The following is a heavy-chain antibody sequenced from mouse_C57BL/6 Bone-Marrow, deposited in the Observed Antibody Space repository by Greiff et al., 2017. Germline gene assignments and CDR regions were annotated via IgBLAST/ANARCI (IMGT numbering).Heavy chain of an antibody. CDR2: IYPGSGNT. CDR3: ARGERSLQLSWFAY. Sequence: QVQLQQSGPELVKPGASVKISCKASGYSFTSYYIHWVKQRPGQGLEWIGWIYPGSGNTKYNEKFKGKATLTADTSSSTAYMQLSSLTSEDSAVYYCARGERSLQLSWFAYWGQGTLVTVSA. CDR1: GYSFTSYY. D-gene: IGHD3-1*01. J-gene: IGHJ3*01. V-gene: IGHV1-66*01.